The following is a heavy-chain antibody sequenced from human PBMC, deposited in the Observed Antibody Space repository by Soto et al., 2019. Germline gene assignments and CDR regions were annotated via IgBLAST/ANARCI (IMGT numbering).Heavy chain of an antibody. CDR3: ARDTRYYGMDV. Sequence: ASVKVSCKTSGYDFSTYAMHWVRQAPGQRLEWMGWINIGSGRTEYSQNLQDRITITRDTSASTVYMDLSSLKSEDTAVYYCARDTRYYGMDVWGQGTTVTVSS. D-gene: IGHD2-2*02. J-gene: IGHJ6*02. CDR2: INIGSGRT. V-gene: IGHV1-3*04. CDR1: GYDFSTYA.